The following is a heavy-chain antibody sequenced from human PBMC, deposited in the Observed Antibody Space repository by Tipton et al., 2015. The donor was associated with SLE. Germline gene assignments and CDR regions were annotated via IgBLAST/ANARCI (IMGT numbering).Heavy chain of an antibody. D-gene: IGHD4-23*01. Sequence: TLSLTCAVYGGSFSGYYWSWIRQPPGKGLEWIGEINHSGSTNYNPSLKSRVTISVDTSKNQFSLKLSSVTAADTAVCYCARELDYGGNPFRYWGQGTLVTVSS. CDR1: GGSFSGYY. CDR2: INHSGST. V-gene: IGHV4-34*01. J-gene: IGHJ4*02. CDR3: ARELDYGGNPFRY.